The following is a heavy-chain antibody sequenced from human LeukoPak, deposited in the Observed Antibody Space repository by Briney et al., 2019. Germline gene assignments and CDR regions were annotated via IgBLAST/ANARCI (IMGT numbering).Heavy chain of an antibody. J-gene: IGHJ6*02. CDR2: ISYDGSNK. D-gene: IGHD6-6*01. CDR1: GFTFSSYA. V-gene: IGHV3-30-3*01. CDR3: ARGSVYSSSYDYYYYGMDV. Sequence: PGGSLRLSCAASGFTFSSYAMHWVRQAPGKGLEWVAVISYDGSNKYYADSVKGRFTISRDNSKNTLYLQMNSLRAEDTAVYYCARGSVYSSSYDYYYYGMDVWGQGTTVTVSS.